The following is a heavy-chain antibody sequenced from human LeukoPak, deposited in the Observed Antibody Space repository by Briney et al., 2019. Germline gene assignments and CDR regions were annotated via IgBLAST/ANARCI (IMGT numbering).Heavy chain of an antibody. J-gene: IGHJ4*02. CDR3: AREGIVGVITD. CDR2: ITRSGGNT. V-gene: IGHV3-23*01. D-gene: IGHD1-26*01. Sequence: GSLRLSCTASGFSFSSYAMSWVRQAPGKGLEWVSAITRSGGNTYIPDSMKDRFTISRDTSKKTLYLQMSSLRAEDTAIYYCAREGIVGVITDWGQGTLVTDSS. CDR1: GFSFSSYA.